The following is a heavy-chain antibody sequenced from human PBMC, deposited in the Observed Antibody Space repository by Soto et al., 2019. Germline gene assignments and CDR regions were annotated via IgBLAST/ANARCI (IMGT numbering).Heavy chain of an antibody. J-gene: IGHJ5*02. CDR1: GFAFRHNY. D-gene: IGHD1-26*01. CDR2: INTGGSPA. CDR3: ATGGIYYET. V-gene: IGHV3-11*01. Sequence: VGSLRLSCTVSGFAFRHNYLTWIRQAPGKGPEWLSYINTGGSPAYYADSVKGRFTISTDIAKKSLYLQMDSLRADDTGVYYCATGGIYYETWGQGTLVTVSS.